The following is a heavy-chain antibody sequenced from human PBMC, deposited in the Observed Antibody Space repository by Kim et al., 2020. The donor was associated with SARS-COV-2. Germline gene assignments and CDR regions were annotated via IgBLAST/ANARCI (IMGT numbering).Heavy chain of an antibody. Sequence: SLKSRVTISVDTSTHQFCLKLSSVTAADTAVYYCARGGGYGSGSYYTFDYWGPGTLVTVSS. J-gene: IGHJ4*02. CDR3: ARGGGYGSGSYYTFDY. D-gene: IGHD3-10*01. V-gene: IGHV4-59*09.